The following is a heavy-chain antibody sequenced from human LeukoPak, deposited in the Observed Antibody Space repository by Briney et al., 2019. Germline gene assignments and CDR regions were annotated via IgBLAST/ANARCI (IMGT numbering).Heavy chain of an antibody. CDR3: ARGWGYLDY. CDR2: IFYTGST. V-gene: IGHV4-59*08. Sequence: SETLSLTCTVSDGSISTYYWSWVRQPPGKGLEWIGYIFYTGSTNYNPSLKSRVTISVDTSKNQFSLKLTSMTAADTAVYYCARGWGYLDYWGQGTLVTVSS. J-gene: IGHJ4*02. D-gene: IGHD3-16*02. CDR1: DGSISTYY.